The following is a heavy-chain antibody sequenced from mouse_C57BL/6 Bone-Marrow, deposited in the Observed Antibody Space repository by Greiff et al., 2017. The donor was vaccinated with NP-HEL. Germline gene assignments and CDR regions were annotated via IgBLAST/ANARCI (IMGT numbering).Heavy chain of an antibody. V-gene: IGHV1-59*01. Sequence: QVQLKQPGAELVRPGTSVKLSCKASGYTFTSYWMHWVKQRPGQGLEWIGVIDPSDSYTNYNQKFKGKATLTVDTSSSTAYMQLSSLTSEDSAVYYCARQLRLPYYYAMDYWGQGTSVTVSS. D-gene: IGHD3-2*02. J-gene: IGHJ4*01. CDR2: IDPSDSYT. CDR1: GYTFTSYW. CDR3: ARQLRLPYYYAMDY.